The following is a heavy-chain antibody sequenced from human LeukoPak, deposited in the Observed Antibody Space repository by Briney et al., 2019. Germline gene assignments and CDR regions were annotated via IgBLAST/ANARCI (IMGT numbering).Heavy chain of an antibody. CDR1: GGSISSYY. J-gene: IGHJ4*02. D-gene: IGHD4-17*01. CDR3: ARETTVTIDY. CDR2: IYYSGST. Sequence: SETLSLTCTVSGGSISSYYWSWIRQPPGKGLEWIGYIYYSGSTNYNPSLKSRVTISVDTSKNQFSLKLSSVTAADTAVYYCARETTVTIDYWGQGTLVTVSS. V-gene: IGHV4-59*12.